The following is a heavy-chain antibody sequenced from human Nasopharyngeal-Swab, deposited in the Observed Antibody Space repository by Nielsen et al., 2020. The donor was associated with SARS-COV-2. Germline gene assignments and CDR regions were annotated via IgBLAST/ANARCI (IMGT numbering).Heavy chain of an antibody. D-gene: IGHD3-10*01. CDR1: GFTFSSYS. Sequence: GESLKISCAASGFTFSSYSMNWVRQAPGKGLEWVSSISSSSSYIYYADSVKGRITISRDNAKNSLYLQMNSLRAEDTAVYYCASRVRGGRYFDYWGQGTLVTVSS. J-gene: IGHJ4*02. V-gene: IGHV3-21*01. CDR2: ISSSSSYI. CDR3: ASRVRGGRYFDY.